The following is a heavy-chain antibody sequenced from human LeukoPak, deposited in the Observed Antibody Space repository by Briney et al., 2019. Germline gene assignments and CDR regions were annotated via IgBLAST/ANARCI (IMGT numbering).Heavy chain of an antibody. CDR1: GFTFSSYG. CDR3: AKAAVVVAAGIDY. D-gene: IGHD2-15*01. Sequence: PGGSLRLSCAAAGFTFSSYGMHWVRQAPGKGLEWVSAISGSGGSTYYADSVKGRFTISRDNSKNTLYLQMNSLRAEDTAVYYCAKAAVVVAAGIDYWGQGTLVTVSS. J-gene: IGHJ4*02. V-gene: IGHV3-23*01. CDR2: ISGSGGST.